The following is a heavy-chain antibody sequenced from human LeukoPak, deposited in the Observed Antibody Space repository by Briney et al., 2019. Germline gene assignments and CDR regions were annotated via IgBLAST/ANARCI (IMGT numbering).Heavy chain of an antibody. J-gene: IGHJ6*02. D-gene: IGHD3-22*01. CDR2: IYYSGST. Sequence: ETLSLTCTVSGGSISSYYWSWIRQPPGKGLEWIGYIYYSGSTNYNPSLKSRVTVSVDTSKNQFSLQLNSVTPEDTAVYYCARGAPSGVDSSGYYYGYYGMDVWGQGTTVTVSS. CDR1: GGSISSYY. CDR3: ARGAPSGVDSSGYYYGYYGMDV. V-gene: IGHV4-59*12.